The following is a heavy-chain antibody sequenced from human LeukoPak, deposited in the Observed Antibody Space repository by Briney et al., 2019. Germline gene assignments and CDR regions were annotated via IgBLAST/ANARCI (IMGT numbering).Heavy chain of an antibody. V-gene: IGHV6-1*01. CDR3: ARRRYYGYVGYFDY. CDR1: GDSVSSNSAA. D-gene: IGHD3-10*01. Sequence: SQTLSLTCALSGDSVSSNSAAWNWFRQSPSRGLEWLGRTYYNSKWYNDYAVSVKSRIAINPDTSKNQFSLQLNSVTPEDTAVYFCARRRYYGYVGYFDYWGQGTLVTVSS. J-gene: IGHJ4*02. CDR2: TYYNSKWYN.